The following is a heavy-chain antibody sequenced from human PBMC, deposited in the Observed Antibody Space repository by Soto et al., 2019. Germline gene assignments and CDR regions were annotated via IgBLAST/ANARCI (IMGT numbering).Heavy chain of an antibody. V-gene: IGHV4-34*01. CDR3: ARGLVYCSGGSCYSDGDYVFDY. J-gene: IGHJ4*02. Sequence: QVQLQQWGAGLLKPSETLSLTCAVYGGSFSGYYWSWIRQPPGKGLEWIGEINHSGSTNYNPSLKSRVTISVDTSKNQFSLKLSSVTAADTAVYYCARGLVYCSGGSCYSDGDYVFDYWGQGTLVTVSS. CDR2: INHSGST. D-gene: IGHD2-15*01. CDR1: GGSFSGYY.